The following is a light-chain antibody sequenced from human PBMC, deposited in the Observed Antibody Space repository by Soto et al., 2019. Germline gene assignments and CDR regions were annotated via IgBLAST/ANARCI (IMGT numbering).Light chain of an antibody. CDR1: HITSTY. CDR2: CSS. J-gene: IGKJ1*01. CDR3: LQTAANPGT. V-gene: IGKV1-39*01. Sequence: DIRVNKTPSSLPASVGDRISIPCRASHITSTYVSWYPQNPGKAPKLLIHCSSHLQSRLPSRFTGSGSETDFALTIISLQHEDFATDYCLQTAANPGTFAQRTKV.